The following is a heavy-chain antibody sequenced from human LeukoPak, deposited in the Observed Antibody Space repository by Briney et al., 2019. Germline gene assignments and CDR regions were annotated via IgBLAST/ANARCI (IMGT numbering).Heavy chain of an antibody. CDR3: ATTRITMVRGVIGNFDY. J-gene: IGHJ4*02. D-gene: IGHD3-10*01. CDR1: GFIVSSTY. V-gene: IGHV3-53*01. CDR2: LYSGGST. Sequence: GGSLRLSCAASGFIVSSTYMSWVRQAPGKGLEWVSVLYSGGSTYYADSVKGRFTISRDNSKNTLYLQMNSLRAEDTAVYYCATTRITMVRGVIGNFDYWGQGTLVTVSS.